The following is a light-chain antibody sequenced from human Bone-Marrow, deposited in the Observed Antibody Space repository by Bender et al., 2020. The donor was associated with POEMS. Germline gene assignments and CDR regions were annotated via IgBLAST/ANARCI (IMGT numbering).Light chain of an antibody. V-gene: IGLV2-23*02. CDR2: EVD. J-gene: IGLJ3*02. Sequence: QSALTQPASVSGSPGQSITISCTGTSSDIGSYNFVSWYQQHPGKAPKLMIYEVDQRPSGVSNRFAGSKSGNTASLTISGLQAEDEADYYCSSYAGSNNLVFGGGTQLTVL. CDR1: SSDIGSYNF. CDR3: SSYAGSNNLV.